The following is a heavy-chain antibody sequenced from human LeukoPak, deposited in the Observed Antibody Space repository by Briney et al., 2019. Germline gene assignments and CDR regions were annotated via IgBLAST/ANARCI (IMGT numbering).Heavy chain of an antibody. CDR3: ARVGNTMNPY. J-gene: IGHJ4*02. Sequence: GGSLRLSCAASGFTFSSYSMNWVRQAPGKGLEWVSYISSSSTIYYADSVKGRFTISRDNAKNSLYLQMNSLRAEDTAVYYCARVGNTMNPYWGQGTLVTVSS. CDR2: ISSSSTI. D-gene: IGHD3-22*01. V-gene: IGHV3-48*04. CDR1: GFTFSSYS.